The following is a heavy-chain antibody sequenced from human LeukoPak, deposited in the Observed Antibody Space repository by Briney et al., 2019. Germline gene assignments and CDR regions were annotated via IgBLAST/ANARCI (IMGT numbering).Heavy chain of an antibody. V-gene: IGHV4-59*01. D-gene: IGHD5-18*01. CDR1: GGSFSGYY. CDR2: IYYSGST. Sequence: PSETLSLTCAVYGGSFSGYYWSWIRQPPGKGLEWIGYIYYSGSTNYNPSLKSRVTISVDTSKNQFSLKLSSVAAADTAVYYCARVGTAMVSFDYWGQGTLVTVSS. CDR3: ARVGTAMVSFDY. J-gene: IGHJ4*02.